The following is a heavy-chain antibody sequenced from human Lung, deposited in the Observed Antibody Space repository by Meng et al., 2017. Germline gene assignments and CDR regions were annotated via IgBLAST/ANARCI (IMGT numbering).Heavy chain of an antibody. CDR3: ARGPTTMAHDFDY. D-gene: IGHD4-11*01. CDR1: GGSFSDYY. CDR2: INHSGST. J-gene: IGHJ4*02. V-gene: IGHV4-34*01. Sequence: QVRLRQGGAGLLKPSETRSVTCVVPGGSFSDYYWSWIRQPPGKGLEWIGEINHSGSTNYNPSLENRATISVDTSQNNLSLKLSSVTAADSAVYYCARGPTTMAHDFDYWGQGTLVTVSS.